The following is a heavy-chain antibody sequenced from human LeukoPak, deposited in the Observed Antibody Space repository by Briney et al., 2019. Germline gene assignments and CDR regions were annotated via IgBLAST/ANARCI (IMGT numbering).Heavy chain of an antibody. D-gene: IGHD2-2*02. CDR3: ATRGSKVPAARPTEWYFDL. Sequence: SETLSLTCTVSGGSISSGDYYWSWIRQPPGKGLEWIGYIYYSGSTYYNPSLKSRVTISVDTSKNQFSLKLSSVTAADTAVYYCATRGSKVPAARPTEWYFDLWGRGTLVTVSS. J-gene: IGHJ2*01. V-gene: IGHV4-30-4*02. CDR1: GGSISSGDYY. CDR2: IYYSGST.